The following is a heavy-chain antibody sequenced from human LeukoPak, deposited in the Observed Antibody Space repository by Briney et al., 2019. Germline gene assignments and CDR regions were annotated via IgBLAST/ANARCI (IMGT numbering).Heavy chain of an antibody. J-gene: IGHJ4*02. CDR1: GFTFTGHS. D-gene: IGHD1-26*01. CDR3: AREKQSGGTPFDY. CDR2: VGDDAKTI. V-gene: IGHV3-30*04. Sequence: GGSLRLSCVASGFTFTGHSMHWVRQPPGKGLEWVAVVGDDAKTIFYPDSLKGRFTVSRDNSKNTVYLQIPSLRDEDTAVYYCAREKQSGGTPFDYWGQGSLVTVSS.